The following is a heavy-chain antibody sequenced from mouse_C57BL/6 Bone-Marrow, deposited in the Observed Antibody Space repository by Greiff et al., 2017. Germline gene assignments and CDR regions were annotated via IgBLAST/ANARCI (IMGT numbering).Heavy chain of an antibody. CDR1: GFTFTSYT. Sequence: QVQLQQSGAELARPGASVKMSCKASGFTFTSYTMHWVKQRPGQGLEWIGYINPSSGYTKYTQKFKDKATLTADKSSSTAYMQLSSLTSEDSAVYYCARWDYYGSSYFDYWGQGTTLTVSS. J-gene: IGHJ2*01. V-gene: IGHV1-4*01. CDR2: INPSSGYT. CDR3: ARWDYYGSSYFDY. D-gene: IGHD1-1*01.